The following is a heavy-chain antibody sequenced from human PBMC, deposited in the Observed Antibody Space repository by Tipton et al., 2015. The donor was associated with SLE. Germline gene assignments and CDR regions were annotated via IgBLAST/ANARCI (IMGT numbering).Heavy chain of an antibody. V-gene: IGHV4-4*02. Sequence: TLSLTCAVSSGSISSSDWWSWVRQPPGKGLEWIGEIYRSGSATYNPSLKSRDTISMDKSKDQFSLNLASVTPADTAVYYCARNGFYSLDYWGQGTLVTVSS. J-gene: IGHJ4*02. CDR2: IYRSGSA. CDR1: SGSISSSDW. CDR3: ARNGFYSLDY. D-gene: IGHD3-22*01.